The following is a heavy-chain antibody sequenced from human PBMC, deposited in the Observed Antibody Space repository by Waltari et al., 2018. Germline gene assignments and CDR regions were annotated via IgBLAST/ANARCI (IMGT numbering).Heavy chain of an antibody. D-gene: IGHD3-22*01. CDR1: GGSISSGGYY. V-gene: IGHV4-61*02. Sequence: QVQLQESGPGLVKPSQTLSLTCIVSGGSISSGGYYWSWIRQPAGKGLEWIGRVFTSGLTNYNPSLKSRVTVSLDTSKNHFSLYLSSVTAADTAVYYCAREWDHYDNSGKGAFEIWGQGTLVTVSS. CDR3: AREWDHYDNSGKGAFEI. J-gene: IGHJ3*02. CDR2: VFTSGLT.